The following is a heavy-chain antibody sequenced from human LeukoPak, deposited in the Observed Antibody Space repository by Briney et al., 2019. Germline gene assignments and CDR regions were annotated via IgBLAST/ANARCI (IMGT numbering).Heavy chain of an antibody. CDR2: INHSGST. CDR1: GYSISSGYY. Sequence: PSETLSLTCTVSGYSISSGYYWSWIRQPPGKGLEWIGEINHSGSTNYNPSLKSRVTISVDTSKNQFSLKLSSVTAADTAVYSGSITMVRGVRAPFDYWGQGTLVTVSS. D-gene: IGHD3-10*01. J-gene: IGHJ4*02. V-gene: IGHV4-38-2*02. CDR3: SITMVRGVRAPFDY.